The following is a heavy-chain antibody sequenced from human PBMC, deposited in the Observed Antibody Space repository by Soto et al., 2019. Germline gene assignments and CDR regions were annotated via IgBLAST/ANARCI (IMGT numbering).Heavy chain of an antibody. CDR1: GYTFTSYY. CDR3: ARANPPVYYYYYYMDV. J-gene: IGHJ6*03. CDR2: INPSGGST. V-gene: IGHV1-46*03. Sequence: ASVKVSCKASGYTFTSYYMHWVRQAPGQGLEWMGIINPSGGSTSYAQKFQGRVTMTRDTSTSTVYMELSSLRSEDTAVYYCARANPPVYYYYYYMDVWGKGTTVTVSS.